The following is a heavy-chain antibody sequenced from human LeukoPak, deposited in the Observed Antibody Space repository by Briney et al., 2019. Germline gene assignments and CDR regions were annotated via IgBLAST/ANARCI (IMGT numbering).Heavy chain of an antibody. Sequence: PGGSLRLSCATSGFTFSSHSLSWVRQTPRGKREWGSSISVSGSTTYYAYSVKGRFTISRDNSRNMLNLQMDSLRAEDTAVYYCTIDLPHKVWFDQWGQGTLVTVPS. CDR1: GFTFSSHS. V-gene: IGHV3-23*01. J-gene: IGHJ5*02. CDR2: ISVSGSTT. CDR3: TIDLPHKVWFDQ.